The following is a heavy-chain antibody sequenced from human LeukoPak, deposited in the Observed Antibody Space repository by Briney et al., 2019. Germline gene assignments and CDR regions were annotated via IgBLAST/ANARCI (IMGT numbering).Heavy chain of an antibody. J-gene: IGHJ4*02. CDR3: AKLPLSGAYGMIDY. CDR1: GGSFGGYY. V-gene: IGHV3-23*01. D-gene: IGHD2-15*01. CDR2: ISGSGGNT. Sequence: ETLSLTCAVCGGSFGGYYWSCIRQAPGKGLEWVSGISGSGGNTYYAGSVKGRFTISRDNSNNTLYLEMNSLRAEDTAVYYCAKLPLSGAYGMIDYWGQGTLVTVSS.